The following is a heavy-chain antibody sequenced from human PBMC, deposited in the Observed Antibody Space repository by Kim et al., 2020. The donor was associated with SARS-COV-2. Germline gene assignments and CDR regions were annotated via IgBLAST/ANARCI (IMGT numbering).Heavy chain of an antibody. CDR1: GGSISSYY. J-gene: IGHJ4*02. CDR2: IYYSGST. D-gene: IGHD3-3*02. V-gene: IGHV4-59*13. Sequence: SQTLSLTCTVSGGSISSYYWSWIRQPPGKGLEWIGYIYYSGSTNYNPSLKSRVTISVDTSKNQFSLKLSSVTAADTAVYYCARVFLGALAFDYWGQGTLVTVSS. CDR3: ARVFLGALAFDY.